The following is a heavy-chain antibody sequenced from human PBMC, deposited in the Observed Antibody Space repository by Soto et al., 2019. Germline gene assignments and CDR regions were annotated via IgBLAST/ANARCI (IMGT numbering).Heavy chain of an antibody. CDR3: ASESLTGTAIDY. V-gene: IGHV4-39*01. J-gene: IGHJ4*02. D-gene: IGHD1-20*01. Sequence: QLQLQESGPGLVKPSETLSLTCTVSGGSISSSSYYWGWIRQPPGKGLEWIGSIYYSGSTYYNPSLKRRVTTSVDTSKNQFSLKLSSVTAADTAVYYCASESLTGTAIDYWGQGTLVTVSS. CDR1: GGSISSSSYY. CDR2: IYYSGST.